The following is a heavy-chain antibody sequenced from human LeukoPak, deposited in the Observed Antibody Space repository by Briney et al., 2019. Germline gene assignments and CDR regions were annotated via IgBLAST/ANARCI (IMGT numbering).Heavy chain of an antibody. J-gene: IGHJ4*02. V-gene: IGHV1-8*02. D-gene: IGHD5-24*01. CDR3: ARGPKRWLQVYFDY. Sequence: ASVKVSCKASGGTFSSYAISWVRQATGQGLEWMGWMNPNSGNTGYAQKFQGRVTMTRNTSISTAYMELSSLRSEDTAVYYCARGPKRWLQVYFDYRGQGTLVTVSS. CDR1: GGTFSSYA. CDR2: MNPNSGNT.